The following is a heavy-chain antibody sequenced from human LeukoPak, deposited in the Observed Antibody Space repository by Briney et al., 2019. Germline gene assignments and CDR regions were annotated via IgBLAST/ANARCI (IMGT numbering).Heavy chain of an antibody. CDR1: GVSIGGYY. Sequence: PSETLSLTCTVSGVSIGGYYWSWLRQPPGKGLEWIGYIYYSGSTNYNPSLKSRVTISVDTSKNQFSLRLSSVTAADTAVYYCGVGATWVDYWGQGTLVTVSS. D-gene: IGHD1-26*01. CDR2: IYYSGST. CDR3: GVGATWVDY. V-gene: IGHV4-59*08. J-gene: IGHJ4*02.